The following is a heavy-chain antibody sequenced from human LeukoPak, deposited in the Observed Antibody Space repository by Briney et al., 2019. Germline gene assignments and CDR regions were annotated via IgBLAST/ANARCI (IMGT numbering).Heavy chain of an antibody. D-gene: IGHD3-10*01. CDR3: ARGVDPHSSWFDP. J-gene: IGHJ5*02. CDR1: GGSISSGGYS. Sequence: SQTLSLTCAVSGGSISSGGYSWSWLRQPPGKGLEWIGYIYHSGSTYYNPSLKSRVTISVDRSKNQFSLKLSSVTAADTAVYYCARGVDPHSSWFDPWGQGTLVTVSS. CDR2: IYHSGST. V-gene: IGHV4-30-2*01.